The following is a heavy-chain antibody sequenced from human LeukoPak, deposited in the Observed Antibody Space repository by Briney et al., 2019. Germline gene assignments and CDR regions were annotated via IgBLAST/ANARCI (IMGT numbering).Heavy chain of an antibody. Sequence: ASVKVSCKASGYTFTGYYMHWVRQAPGQGLEWMGWINPNSGGTNYAQKFQGWVTMTRDASISTAYMELSRLRSDDTAVYYCARARIQLWPYPYYYGMDVWGQGTTVTVSS. CDR3: ARARIQLWPYPYYYGMDV. J-gene: IGHJ6*02. D-gene: IGHD5-18*01. CDR1: GYTFTGYY. V-gene: IGHV1-2*04. CDR2: INPNSGGT.